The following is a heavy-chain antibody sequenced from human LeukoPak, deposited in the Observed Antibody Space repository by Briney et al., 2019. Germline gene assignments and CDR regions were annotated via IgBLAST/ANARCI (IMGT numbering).Heavy chain of an antibody. CDR1: GGYISSGGYS. V-gene: IGHV4-30-2*01. CDR3: ARGKSGDSSGYSGIWFDP. CDR2: IYHSGST. Sequence: SETLSLTCAVSGGYISSGGYSWGWIRQPPGKGLEWIGYIYHSGSTYYNPSLKSRVTISVDRSKNQFSLKLSSVTAADTAVYYCARGKSGDSSGYSGIWFDPWGQGTLVTVSS. D-gene: IGHD3-22*01. J-gene: IGHJ5*02.